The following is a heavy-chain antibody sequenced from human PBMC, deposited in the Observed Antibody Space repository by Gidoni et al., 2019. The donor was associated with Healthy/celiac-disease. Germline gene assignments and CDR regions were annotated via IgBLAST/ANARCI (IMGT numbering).Heavy chain of an antibody. Sequence: QVQLVESGGGVVQPGRSLRLSCAASGFTFSSYGMHWVRQAPGKGLEWVAVIWYDGGNKYYADSVKGRFTISRDNSKNTLYLQMNSLRAEDTAVYYCARGIEDGVSRSDWFDPWGQGTLVTVSS. D-gene: IGHD3-3*01. V-gene: IGHV3-33*01. CDR1: GFTFSSYG. CDR3: ARGIEDGVSRSDWFDP. J-gene: IGHJ5*02. CDR2: IWYDGGNK.